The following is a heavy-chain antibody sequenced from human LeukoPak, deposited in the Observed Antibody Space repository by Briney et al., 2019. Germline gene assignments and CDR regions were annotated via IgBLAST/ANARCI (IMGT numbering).Heavy chain of an antibody. CDR1: GYTFTGYY. D-gene: IGHD5-12*01. V-gene: IGHV1-2*02. CDR3: ARDHGYSGYLDASDV. Sequence: ASVKVSCKASGYTFTGYYMHWIRQAPGQGLEWMGWINPNSGDTIHARRFQGRVTMTRDTSISTAYMELSRLRSDDTAVYYCARDHGYSGYLDASDVWGQGTMVTVSS. J-gene: IGHJ3*01. CDR2: INPNSGDT.